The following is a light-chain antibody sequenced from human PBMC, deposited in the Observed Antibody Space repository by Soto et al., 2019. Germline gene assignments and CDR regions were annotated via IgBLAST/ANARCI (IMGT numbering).Light chain of an antibody. V-gene: IGKV3-11*01. Sequence: EIVLTQSPATLSLSPGERATLSCRASQSVSSYLAWYQQKPGQAPRLLIYDASNRATGIPARFSGSGSGTDFTLTISGPEPEDFAVYYCQQRSNWPPTFGQGTKVEIK. J-gene: IGKJ1*01. CDR3: QQRSNWPPT. CDR2: DAS. CDR1: QSVSSY.